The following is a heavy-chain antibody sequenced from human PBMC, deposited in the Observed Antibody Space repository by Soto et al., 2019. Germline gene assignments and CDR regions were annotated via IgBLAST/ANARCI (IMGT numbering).Heavy chain of an antibody. J-gene: IGHJ3*02. V-gene: IGHV3-21*01. CDR3: ARRNPASNAFDI. D-gene: IGHD4-4*01. CDR2: ISSSSSYI. CDR1: GFTFSSYS. Sequence: EVQLVESGGGLVKPGGSLRLSCAASGFTFSSYSMNWVRQAPGKGLEWVSSISSSSSYIYYADSVKGRFTISRDNAKNPLYLQMNSLRAEDTAVYYCARRNPASNAFDIWGQGTMVTVSS.